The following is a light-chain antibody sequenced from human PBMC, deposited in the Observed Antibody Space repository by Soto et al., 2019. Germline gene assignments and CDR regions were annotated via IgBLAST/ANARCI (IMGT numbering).Light chain of an antibody. CDR3: SSYTIDTTRV. Sequence: QSALTQPASVSGSPGQSITISCSGTRSDVGANNYVSWYQQLPGKAPKVIIYDVNLRPSGVSTRFSGSKSGYTASLTISGLQTEDEADYYCSSYTIDTTRVFGGWTKLTVL. CDR2: DVN. V-gene: IGLV2-14*01. J-gene: IGLJ2*01. CDR1: RSDVGANNY.